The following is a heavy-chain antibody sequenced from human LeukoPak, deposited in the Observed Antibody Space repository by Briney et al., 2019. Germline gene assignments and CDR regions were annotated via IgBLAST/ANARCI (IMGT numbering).Heavy chain of an antibody. D-gene: IGHD3-3*01. CDR1: GFTFSSYA. J-gene: IGHJ4*02. CDR2: ISNGGGST. V-gene: IGHV3-64*01. Sequence: QSGGSLRLSCAASGFTFSSYAMHWVRQAPGKGLEYVSAISNGGGSTHYANSVKGRFTISRDNSKNTLYLQMGSLRAEDMAVYYCARPYYDIWSAYVYWGQGTPVTVSS. CDR3: ARPYYDIWSAYVY.